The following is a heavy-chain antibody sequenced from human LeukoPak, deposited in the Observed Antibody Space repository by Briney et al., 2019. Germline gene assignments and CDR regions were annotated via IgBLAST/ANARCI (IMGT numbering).Heavy chain of an antibody. J-gene: IGHJ5*02. CDR2: IRYDGSNK. CDR3: ALLHDHSWWP. Sequence: PGGSLRLSCAASGFTFSSYGMHWVRQAPGKGLEWVAFIRYDGSNKYYADSVKGRFTISRDNSKNTLYLQMNSLRAEDTAVYYCALLHDHSWWPWGQGTLVTVSS. CDR1: GFTFSSYG. D-gene: IGHD4-11*01. V-gene: IGHV3-30*02.